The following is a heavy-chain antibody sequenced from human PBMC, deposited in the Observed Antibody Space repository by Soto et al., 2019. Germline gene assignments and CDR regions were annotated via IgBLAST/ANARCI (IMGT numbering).Heavy chain of an antibody. CDR3: AKDMADIVLVPAARDYYYYYGMDV. J-gene: IGHJ6*02. Sequence: RSGGSLRLSCAASGFTFDDHGMSWVRQAPGKGLEWVSGINWNGGSTGYVDSVKGRFTISRDNAKNSLYLQMNSLRAEDTALYYCAKDMADIVLVPAARDYYYYYGMDVWGQGTTVTGSS. V-gene: IGHV3-20*04. D-gene: IGHD2-2*01. CDR1: GFTFDDHG. CDR2: INWNGGST.